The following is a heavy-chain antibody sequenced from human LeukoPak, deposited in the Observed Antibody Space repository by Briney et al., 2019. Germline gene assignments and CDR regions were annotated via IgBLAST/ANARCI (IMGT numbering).Heavy chain of an antibody. CDR3: ARNYDSSGYGYNWFDP. Sequence: PGGSLRLSCAASGFTFSDYYMSWIRQAPGKGLEWGSSITGSSSFIYYADSVKGRFTISRDNAKNSLHLQMNSLRAEDTAVYYCARNYDSSGYGYNWFDPWGQGTLVTVSS. J-gene: IGHJ5*02. V-gene: IGHV3-11*06. CDR1: GFTFSDYY. D-gene: IGHD3-22*01. CDR2: ITGSSSFI.